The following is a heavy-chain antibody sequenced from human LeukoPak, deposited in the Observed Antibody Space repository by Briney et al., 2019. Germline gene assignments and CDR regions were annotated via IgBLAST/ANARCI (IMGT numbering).Heavy chain of an antibody. V-gene: IGHV4-59*12. CDR2: IYYSGST. D-gene: IGHD1-26*01. CDR1: GGSISNYY. J-gene: IGHJ6*03. CDR3: ARGHSGSYYGGYYYYMDV. Sequence: KPSETLSLTCTVSGGSISNYYWTWIRQPPGKGLEWIGDIYYSGSTNYNPSLKSRVTISVDRSKNQFSLKLSSVTAADTAVYYCARGHSGSYYGGYYYYMDVWGKGTTVTVSS.